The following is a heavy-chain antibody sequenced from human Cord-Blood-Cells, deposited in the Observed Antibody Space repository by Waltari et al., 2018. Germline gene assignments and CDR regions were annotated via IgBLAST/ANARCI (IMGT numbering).Heavy chain of an antibody. CDR3: ARDITVDDAFDI. D-gene: IGHD3-3*01. Sequence: QVQLVQSGAEVKKPGSSVKVSCTASGGTSSSYAISWVRQAPGQGLEWMGGIIPIFSTANYAHKFQGRVTITADKSTSTAYMELSSLRSEDTAVYYCARDITVDDAFDIWGQGTMVTVSS. J-gene: IGHJ3*02. V-gene: IGHV1-69*06. CDR2: IIPIFSTA. CDR1: GGTSSSYA.